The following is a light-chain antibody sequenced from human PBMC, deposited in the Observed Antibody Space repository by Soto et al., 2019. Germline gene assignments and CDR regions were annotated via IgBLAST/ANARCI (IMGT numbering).Light chain of an antibody. CDR3: QQSYSTPST. CDR2: AAS. CDR1: QSISSY. J-gene: IGKJ1*01. Sequence: DIQMTQSPSSLSASLGDRVTITCRASQSISSYLNWYQQKPGKAPNLLIYAASSLQSGVPSRFSGSGSGTDFTLTISSLQPEDFATYYCQQSYSTPSTFGQGTKVDIK. V-gene: IGKV1-39*01.